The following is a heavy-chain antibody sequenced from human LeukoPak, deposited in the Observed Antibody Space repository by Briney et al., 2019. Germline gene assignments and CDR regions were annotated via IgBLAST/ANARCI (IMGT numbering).Heavy chain of an antibody. V-gene: IGHV4-34*01. J-gene: IGHJ1*01. CDR3: ARDSSGYYLTYFQH. D-gene: IGHD3-22*01. CDR1: GGSISSYY. Sequence: SETLSLTCTVSGGSISSYYWSWIRQPPGKGLEWIGEINHSGSTNYNPSLKSRVTISVDTSKNQFSLKLSSVTAAGTAVYYCARDSSGYYLTYFQHWGQGTLVTVSS. CDR2: INHSGST.